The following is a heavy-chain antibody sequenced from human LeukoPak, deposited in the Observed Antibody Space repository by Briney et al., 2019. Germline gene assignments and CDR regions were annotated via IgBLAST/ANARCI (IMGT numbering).Heavy chain of an antibody. CDR1: GGSISDYY. CDR2: IYYTGST. CDR3: ARDKPLYGGLLGDFLGLG. V-gene: IGHV4-59*12. J-gene: IGHJ4*02. D-gene: IGHD5-12*01. Sequence: SETLSLTCTVSGGSISDYYWSWIRQPPGKGLEWIGYIYYTGSTNYNPSLKSRVTMSVDTSKNQFSLKLSSVTAADTAVYYCARDKPLYGGLLGDFLGLGWGQGTLVTVSS.